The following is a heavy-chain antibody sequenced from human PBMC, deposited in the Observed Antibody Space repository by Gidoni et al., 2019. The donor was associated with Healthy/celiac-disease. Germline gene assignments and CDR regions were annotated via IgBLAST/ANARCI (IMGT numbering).Heavy chain of an antibody. D-gene: IGHD4-4*01. Sequence: QVQLVQSGAEVKKPGSSLQVSCKASGGTFSSYAISWVRQAPGQGLEWMGGIIPIFGTANYAQKFQGRVTITADESTSTAYMELSSLRSEDTDVYYCAFLVTTRYYYYGMDVWGQGTTVTVSS. CDR2: IIPIFGTA. CDR1: GGTFSSYA. J-gene: IGHJ6*02. V-gene: IGHV1-69*01. CDR3: AFLVTTRYYYYGMDV.